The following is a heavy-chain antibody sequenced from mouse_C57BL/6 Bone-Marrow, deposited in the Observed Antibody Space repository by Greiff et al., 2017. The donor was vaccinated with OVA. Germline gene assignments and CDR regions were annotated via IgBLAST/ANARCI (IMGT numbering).Heavy chain of an antibody. CDR1: GYTFTDYY. J-gene: IGHJ3*01. Sequence: DVQLQESGPVLVKPGASVKMSCKASGYTFTDYYMNWVKQSHGKSLEWIGVINPYNGGTSYNQKFKGKATLTVEKSSSTAYMELNSLTSVYSAVSYCSSADYDGASWGPGTLVTVSA. CDR2: INPYNGGT. D-gene: IGHD2-4*01. V-gene: IGHV1-19*01. CDR3: SSADYDGAS.